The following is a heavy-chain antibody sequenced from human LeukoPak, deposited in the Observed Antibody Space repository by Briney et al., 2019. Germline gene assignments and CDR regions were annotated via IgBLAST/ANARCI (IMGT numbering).Heavy chain of an antibody. V-gene: IGHV4-59*08. D-gene: IGHD3-22*01. CDR1: GGSISSYY. J-gene: IGHJ3*02. CDR3: ARRFVGYDSSWGASDI. Sequence: SETLSLTCTVSGGSISSYYWSWIRQPPGKGLEWIGYIYYSGSTNYNPSLKSRVTMSVDTSKNQFSLKLTSVSAADTAVYYCARRFVGYDSSWGASDIWGQGTMVTVSS. CDR2: IYYSGST.